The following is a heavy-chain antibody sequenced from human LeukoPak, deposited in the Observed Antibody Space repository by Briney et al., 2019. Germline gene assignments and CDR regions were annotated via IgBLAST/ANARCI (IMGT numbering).Heavy chain of an antibody. CDR1: GGSISSYY. J-gene: IGHJ6*02. Sequence: PSETLSLTCTVSGGSISSYYWSRIRQPPGKGLEWIGYIYYSGSTNYNPSLKSRVTISVDTSKNQFSLKLSSVTAADTAVYYCARGFGYYYGMDVWGQGTTVTVSS. V-gene: IGHV4-59*01. CDR2: IYYSGST. D-gene: IGHD3-10*01. CDR3: ARGFGYYYGMDV.